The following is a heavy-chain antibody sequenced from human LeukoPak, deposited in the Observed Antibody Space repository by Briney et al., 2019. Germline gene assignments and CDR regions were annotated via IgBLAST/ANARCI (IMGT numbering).Heavy chain of an antibody. CDR3: AREWGRIAVAGGPGY. D-gene: IGHD6-19*01. CDR1: GFTFSNYG. CDR2: FWYDGRTK. J-gene: IGHJ4*02. V-gene: IGHV3-33*01. Sequence: GGSLRLSCAASGFTFSNYGMHWVRQAPGKGLEWVALFWYDGRTKFHADSVKGRFTISRDNSKNTLYLQMDSLRDEDTAVYYCAREWGRIAVAGGPGYWGQGTRVTVSS.